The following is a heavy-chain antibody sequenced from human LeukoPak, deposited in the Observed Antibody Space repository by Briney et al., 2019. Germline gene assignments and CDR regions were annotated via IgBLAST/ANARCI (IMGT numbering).Heavy chain of an antibody. CDR1: GFTFSYSY. CDR2: ISSRGDST. Sequence: GGSLRLSCAASGFTFSYSYMNWIRQAPGNGPEWVSSISSRGDSTNYADSVKGRFTISRDNAKNSLCLQMNSLRAEDTAVYYCARESSGTYYLKQWGQGTLVTVYS. CDR3: ARESSGTYYLKQ. D-gene: IGHD1-26*01. J-gene: IGHJ4*02. V-gene: IGHV3-11*05.